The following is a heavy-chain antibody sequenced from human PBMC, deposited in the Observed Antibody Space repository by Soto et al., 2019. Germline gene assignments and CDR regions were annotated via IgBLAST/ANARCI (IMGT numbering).Heavy chain of an antibody. CDR1: GGNFSSNG. CDR2: IIPTFGTT. J-gene: IGHJ5*02. CDR3: AGASDSTWYNWLDP. D-gene: IGHD5-18*01. V-gene: IGHV1-69*01. Sequence: QVQLVQSGAEVKKPGSSVKVSCKAPGGNFSSNGIRWVRKAPGQGLEFMGGIIPTFGTTNYAHKFRGRVTITADESTGTAYMELSSLRSDDTAVYYCAGASDSTWYNWLDPWGQGTLVTVSS.